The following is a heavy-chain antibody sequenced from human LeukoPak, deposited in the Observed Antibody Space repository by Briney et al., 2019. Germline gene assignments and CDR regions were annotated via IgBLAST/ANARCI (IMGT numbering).Heavy chain of an antibody. Sequence: GGSLRLSCTASGFIFGDYAMTWVRQAPGKGREGVGFIGSKVYGGTPEYAASVKGRFTISRDDSKGIAYLQMNSLKTEDTAVYYCAKVVWGSESYTPPPDYWGPGTLVTVSS. CDR3: AKVVWGSESYTPPPDY. J-gene: IGHJ4*02. CDR1: GFIFGDYA. D-gene: IGHD3-10*01. CDR2: IGSKVYGGTP. V-gene: IGHV3-49*04.